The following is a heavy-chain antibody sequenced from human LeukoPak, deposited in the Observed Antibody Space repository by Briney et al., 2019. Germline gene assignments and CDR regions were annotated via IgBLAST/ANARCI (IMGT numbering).Heavy chain of an antibody. CDR3: AKSTVYYYDSSGYYSN. J-gene: IGHJ4*02. D-gene: IGHD3-22*01. V-gene: IGHV3-9*01. CDR1: GFTFDDYA. CDR2: ISWNSGSI. Sequence: PGRSLRLSCAASGFTFDDYAMHWVRQAPGKGLEWVSGISWNSGSIGYADSVKGRFTISGDNAKNSLYLQMNSLRAEDTALYYCAKSTVYYYDSSGYYSNWGQGTLVTVSS.